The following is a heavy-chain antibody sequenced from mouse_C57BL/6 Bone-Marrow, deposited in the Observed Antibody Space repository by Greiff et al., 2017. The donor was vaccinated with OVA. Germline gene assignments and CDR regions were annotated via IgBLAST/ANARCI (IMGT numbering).Heavy chain of an antibody. D-gene: IGHD1-3*01. CDR1: GFTFSSYG. V-gene: IGHV5-6*01. CDR3: ASHGVGPFDY. CDR2: ISSGGSYT. J-gene: IGHJ2*01. Sequence: EVKLVESGGDLVKPGGSLKLSCAASGFTFSSYGMSWVRQTPDKRLEWVATISSGGSYTSYPDSVKGRFTISRDNAKNTLYLQMSSLKSEDTAMYYCASHGVGPFDYWGQGTTLTVSA.